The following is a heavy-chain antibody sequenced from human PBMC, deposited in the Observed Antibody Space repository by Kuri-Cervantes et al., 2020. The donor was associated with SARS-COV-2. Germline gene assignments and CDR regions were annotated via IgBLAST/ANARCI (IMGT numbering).Heavy chain of an antibody. V-gene: IGHV3-64*01. Sequence: GGSLRLSCAASGFTFSSYAMHWVRQAPGKGLEYVSAISSNGGSTYYANSVKGRFTISRDNAKNSLYLQMNSLRAGDTAVYYCASRPPPGELGELRVSGMWSDAFDIWGQGTMVTVSS. CDR3: ASRPPPGELGELRVSGMWSDAFDI. CDR2: ISSNGGST. D-gene: IGHD1-26*01. J-gene: IGHJ3*02. CDR1: GFTFSSYA.